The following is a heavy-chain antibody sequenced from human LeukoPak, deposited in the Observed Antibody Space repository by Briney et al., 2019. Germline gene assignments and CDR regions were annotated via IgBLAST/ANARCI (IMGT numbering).Heavy chain of an antibody. V-gene: IGHV3-23*01. CDR3: AKDETISGVNYFYY. D-gene: IGHD3-3*01. Sequence: GSLRLSFAASGFTFGHYSLSWVRQAPGGGPGWGLGIDRGGGTYYADSVKGRFTISRDISEKTLFLQMNSLRAEDTAVYYCAKDETISGVNYFYYWGQGTLVTVSS. J-gene: IGHJ4*02. CDR2: IDRGGGT. CDR1: GFTFGHYS.